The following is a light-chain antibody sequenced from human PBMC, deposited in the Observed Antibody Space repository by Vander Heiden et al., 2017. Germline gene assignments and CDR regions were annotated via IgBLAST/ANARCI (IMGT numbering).Light chain of an antibody. CDR1: QSVSSSY. Sequence: EIVLTQSPGTLSLSPGETATLSCRASQSVSSSYLAWYQPKPGQSPMLLIYGASRRATGSTASFSGSGFAPECTLTISRLEPDEFAVYYCQQYVSAHRAMSTFGQGTKLXIK. CDR3: QQYVSAHRAMST. CDR2: GAS. V-gene: IGKV3-20*01. J-gene: IGKJ2*01.